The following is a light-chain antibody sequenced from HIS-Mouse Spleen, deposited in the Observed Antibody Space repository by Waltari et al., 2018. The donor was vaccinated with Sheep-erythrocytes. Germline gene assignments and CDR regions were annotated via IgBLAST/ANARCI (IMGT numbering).Light chain of an antibody. J-gene: IGLJ3*02. Sequence: QSVLTQPPSVSGAPGQRVTISCTGSSSTIGAGYDVHWYQQLPGTAPKLLIYGNSNRPSGVPDRFSGSKSGTSASLAITGLQAEDEADYYCSSYAGSNNWVFGGGTKLTVL. CDR1: SSTIGAGYD. V-gene: IGLV1-40*01. CDR2: GNS. CDR3: SSYAGSNNWV.